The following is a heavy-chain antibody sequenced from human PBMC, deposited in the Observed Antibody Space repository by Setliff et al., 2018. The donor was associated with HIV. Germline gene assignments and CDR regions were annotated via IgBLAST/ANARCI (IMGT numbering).Heavy chain of an antibody. CDR1: GFTFNDYA. Sequence: GGSLRLSCTASGFTFNDYAMHWVRQAPGKGLEWVSGIKWNGGTLIYADSVKGRFTISRDNSKNTLYLQMNSLRAEDTAVYYCAREEYTQYYFDYWGQGTLVTVSS. V-gene: IGHV3-9*01. CDR2: IKWNGGTL. J-gene: IGHJ4*02. CDR3: AREEYTQYYFDY. D-gene: IGHD6-6*01.